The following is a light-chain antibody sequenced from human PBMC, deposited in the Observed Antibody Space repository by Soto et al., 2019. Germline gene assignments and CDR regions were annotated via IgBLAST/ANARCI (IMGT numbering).Light chain of an antibody. CDR1: QSISSY. CDR2: AAS. CDR3: QQSYSTPRT. J-gene: IGKJ2*01. Sequence: DIQMTQSPSSLSASVGDRVTIPCRARQSISSYLTWYQQKPGKAPKLLIYAASSLQSGVPSRFSFSGSGTDFTLTISSLQPEDFATYYCQQSYSTPRTFGQGTKLEIK. V-gene: IGKV1-39*01.